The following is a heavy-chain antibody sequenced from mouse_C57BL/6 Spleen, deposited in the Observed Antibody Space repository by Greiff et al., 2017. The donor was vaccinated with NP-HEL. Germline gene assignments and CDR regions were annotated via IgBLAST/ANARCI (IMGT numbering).Heavy chain of an antibody. CDR3: ARKGKTGTVY. Sequence: VQLQQSGPELVKPGASVKISCKASGYTFTDYYMNWVKQSHGKSLEWIGDINPNNGGTSYNQKFKGKATLTVDKSSSTAYMELRSLTSEDSAVYYCARKGKTGTVYWGQGTTLTVSS. J-gene: IGHJ2*01. CDR1: GYTFTDYY. V-gene: IGHV1-26*01. CDR2: INPNNGGT. D-gene: IGHD4-1*01.